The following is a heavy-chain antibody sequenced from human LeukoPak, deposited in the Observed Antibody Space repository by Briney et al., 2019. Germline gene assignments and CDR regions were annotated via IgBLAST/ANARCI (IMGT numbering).Heavy chain of an antibody. Sequence: ASVKVSCKASGYSFRNYALNWVRQAPGQGLEWMGWNNTDAGNPTYAQGFTGRFVFSLDTSVSTAYLQISALKAEDTAVYYCARRGVEYTIDYWGQGTLVTVSS. CDR3: ARRGVEYTIDY. CDR1: GYSFRNYA. D-gene: IGHD2/OR15-2a*01. V-gene: IGHV7-4-1*02. J-gene: IGHJ4*02. CDR2: NNTDAGNP.